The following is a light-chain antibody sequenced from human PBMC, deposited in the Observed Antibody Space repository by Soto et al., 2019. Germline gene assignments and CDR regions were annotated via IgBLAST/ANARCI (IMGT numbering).Light chain of an antibody. V-gene: IGLV1-40*01. J-gene: IGLJ2*01. Sequence: QPVLTQPPSVFGAPGQRVTISCTGSSSNIGAGYDVHWYQQLPGTAPKLLIYGNSNRPSGVPDRFSGSKSGTSASLAITGLQAEDDADYYCQSYDSSLSGVVFGGGTKPTVL. CDR2: GNS. CDR1: SSNIGAGYD. CDR3: QSYDSSLSGVV.